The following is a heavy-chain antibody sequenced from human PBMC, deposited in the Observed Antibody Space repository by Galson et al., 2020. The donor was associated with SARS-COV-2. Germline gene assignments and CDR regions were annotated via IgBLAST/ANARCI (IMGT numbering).Heavy chain of an antibody. J-gene: IGHJ6*02. CDR3: ARVGAHGLLNYYYYGMDV. V-gene: IGHV3-7*01. Sequence: GGSLRLSCAASGFTFSSYWMSWVRQAPGKGLEWVANIKQDGSEKYYVDSVKGRFTISRDNAKNSLYLQMNSLRAEDTAVYYCARVGAHGLLNYYYYGMDVWGQGTTVTVSS. CDR2: IKQDGSEK. CDR1: GFTFSSYW. D-gene: IGHD3-22*01.